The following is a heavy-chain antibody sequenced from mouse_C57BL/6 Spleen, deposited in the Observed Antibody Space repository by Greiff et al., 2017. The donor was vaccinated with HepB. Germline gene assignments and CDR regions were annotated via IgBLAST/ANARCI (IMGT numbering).Heavy chain of an antibody. CDR2: INPNNGGT. D-gene: IGHD2-5*01. J-gene: IGHJ4*01. CDR1: GYTFTDYN. V-gene: IGHV1-18*01. Sequence: VQLQQSGPELVKPGASVKIPCKASGYTFTDYNMDWVKQSHGKSLEWIGDINPNNGGTIYNQKFKGKATLTVDKSSSTAYMELRSLTSEDTAVYYCARSPYYSNYGGAMDYWGQGTSVTVSS. CDR3: ARSPYYSNYGGAMDY.